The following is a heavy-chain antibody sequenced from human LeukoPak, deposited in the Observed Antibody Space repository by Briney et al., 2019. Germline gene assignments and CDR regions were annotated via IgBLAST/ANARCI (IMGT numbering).Heavy chain of an antibody. J-gene: IGHJ4*02. CDR1: GFTFSSYA. Sequence: PGRSLRLSCAASGFTFSSYAMHWVRQAPGKGLEWLAVISYDGSNKYYADSVKGRFTISRDNSKNTLYLQMNSLRAEDTAVYYCARIGSGSPLGYWGQGTLVTVSS. V-gene: IGHV3-30*04. CDR3: ARIGSGSPLGY. D-gene: IGHD3-10*01. CDR2: ISYDGSNK.